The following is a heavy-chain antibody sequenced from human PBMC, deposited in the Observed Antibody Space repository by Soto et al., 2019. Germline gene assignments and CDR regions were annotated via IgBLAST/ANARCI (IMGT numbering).Heavy chain of an antibody. J-gene: IGHJ6*02. D-gene: IGHD2-2*01. V-gene: IGHV1-69*13. CDR1: GGTFSSYA. Sequence: SVKVSCKASGGTFSSYAVSWVRQAPGQGLEWMGGIIPIFATANYAQKFQGRVVITVDESTSTAYMELSSLRSEDTAVYYCARSVSFRYQLLKRGMDVWGQGTTVTVSS. CDR3: ARSVSFRYQLLKRGMDV. CDR2: IIPIFATA.